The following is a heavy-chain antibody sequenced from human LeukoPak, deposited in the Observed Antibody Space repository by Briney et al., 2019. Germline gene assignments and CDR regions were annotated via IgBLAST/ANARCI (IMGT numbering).Heavy chain of an antibody. Sequence: ASVKVSCKASGYTFTSYGISWVRQAPGQGLEWMGSISAYNGNTNYAQKLQGRVTMTTDTSTSTAYMELRSLRSDDTAVYYCARGVKGYYYDSSGYYLDYFDYWGQGTLVTVSS. J-gene: IGHJ4*02. CDR1: GYTFTSYG. CDR2: ISAYNGNT. CDR3: ARGVKGYYYDSSGYYLDYFDY. V-gene: IGHV1-18*01. D-gene: IGHD3-22*01.